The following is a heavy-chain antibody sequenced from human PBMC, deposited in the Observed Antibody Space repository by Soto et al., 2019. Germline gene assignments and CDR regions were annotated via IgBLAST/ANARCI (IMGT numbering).Heavy chain of an antibody. Sequence: SVKVSCKASGGTFSSYAISWVRQAPGQGLEWMGGIIPIFGTANYAQKFQGRVTITADKSTSTAYMELSSLRSEDTAVYYCARVKRRYFDWLPRVRYYYGMDVWGQGTTVTVSS. V-gene: IGHV1-69*06. D-gene: IGHD3-9*01. CDR3: ARVKRRYFDWLPRVRYYYGMDV. CDR2: IIPIFGTA. J-gene: IGHJ6*02. CDR1: GGTFSSYA.